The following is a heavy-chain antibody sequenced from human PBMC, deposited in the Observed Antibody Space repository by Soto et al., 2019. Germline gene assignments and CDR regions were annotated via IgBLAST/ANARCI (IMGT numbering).Heavy chain of an antibody. CDR2: IYYSGST. CDR1: GGSISSSSYY. J-gene: IGHJ4*02. V-gene: IGHV4-39*01. Sequence: SETLSLTCTVSGGSISSSSYYWGWIRQPPGKGLEWIGGIYYSGSTYYNPSLKSRVTISVDTSKNQFSLKLSSVTAADTAVYYCARAVPINYYGSGSRFDYWGQGTLVTVSS. CDR3: ARAVPINYYGSGSRFDY. D-gene: IGHD3-10*01.